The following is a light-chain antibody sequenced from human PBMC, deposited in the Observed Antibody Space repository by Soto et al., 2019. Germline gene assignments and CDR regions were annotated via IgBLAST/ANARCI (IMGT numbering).Light chain of an antibody. CDR1: ERVNSAY. CDR2: ASS. V-gene: IGKV3-20*01. J-gene: IGKJ1*01. Sequence: EIVLTQSPGTLSLSPGERATLTCRASERVNSAYLAWYQQKPGQAPRLLIDASSNRDTGIPDRFTGGESGTAFTLEITRLEPEDFAVYYCQQFGSSPRTFGEGTKVEIK. CDR3: QQFGSSPRT.